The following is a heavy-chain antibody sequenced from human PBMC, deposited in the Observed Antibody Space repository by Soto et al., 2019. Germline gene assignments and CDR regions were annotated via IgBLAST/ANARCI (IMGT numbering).Heavy chain of an antibody. CDR1: GFTFGDYA. D-gene: IGHD6-19*01. J-gene: IGHJ4*02. CDR3: AKSHTTSGWYVTTDY. Sequence: EVQLVESGGGLVQPGRSLRLSCAASGFTFGDYAMQWVPQAPGKGLEWVSAISWNSGSIDYADSVKGRFTISRDNAKNSLYLQMNSLRAEDTALYYCAKSHTTSGWYVTTDYWGQGTRVTVSS. CDR2: ISWNSGSI. V-gene: IGHV3-9*01.